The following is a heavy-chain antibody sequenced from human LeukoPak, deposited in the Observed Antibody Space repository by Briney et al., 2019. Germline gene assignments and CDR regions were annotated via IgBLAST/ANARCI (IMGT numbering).Heavy chain of an antibody. Sequence: GGSLRLSCAASGFTFSNYWMTCVRQAPGKGLEWVANIKQDGSDKYYVDSVKGRFTISRDNAKNSLYLQMNSLRVEDTAVYYCARYGGSSRTYDYWGQGSLVTVSS. D-gene: IGHD2-15*01. CDR1: GFTFSNYW. CDR3: ARYGGSSRTYDY. V-gene: IGHV3-7*05. CDR2: IKQDGSDK. J-gene: IGHJ4*02.